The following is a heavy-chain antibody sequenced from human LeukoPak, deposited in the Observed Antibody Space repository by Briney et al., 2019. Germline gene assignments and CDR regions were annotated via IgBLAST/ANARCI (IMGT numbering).Heavy chain of an antibody. CDR1: RITFTNYE. CDR2: ISSRGSAI. V-gene: IGHV3-48*03. Sequence: GGSLRPSCETSRITFTNYEMNWVRQAPGKGLEWVSYISSRGSAIYYADSVKGRFTISRDNAQNSLYLQMNSLRAEDTAVYYCARCGYNSGAFDVWGQGTMVTVSA. CDR3: ARCGYNSGAFDV. J-gene: IGHJ3*01. D-gene: IGHD5-24*01.